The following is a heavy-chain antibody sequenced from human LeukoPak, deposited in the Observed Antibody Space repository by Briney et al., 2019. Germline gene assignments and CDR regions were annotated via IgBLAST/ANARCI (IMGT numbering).Heavy chain of an antibody. CDR2: IYYSGST. J-gene: IGHJ4*02. CDR3: ARDIEGIYFWSVCHYFDY. CDR1: GGSISSGDYY. Sequence: NPSETLSLTCTVSGGSISSGDYYWSWIRQPPGKGLEWIGYIYYSGSTYYNPSLKSRVTISVDTSKNQFSLKLSSVTAADTAVYYCARDIEGIYFWSVCHYFDYWGQGTLVTVSS. D-gene: IGHD3-3*01. V-gene: IGHV4-30-4*08.